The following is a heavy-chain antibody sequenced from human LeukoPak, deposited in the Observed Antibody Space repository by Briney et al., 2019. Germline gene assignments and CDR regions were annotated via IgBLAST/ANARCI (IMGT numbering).Heavy chain of an antibody. V-gene: IGHV3-33*01. D-gene: IGHD5-12*01. CDR3: ARDRYSGYDYRSSRTLDY. J-gene: IGHJ4*02. Sequence: GRSLRLSCAASGFTLSSHGMHWVRQAPGKGLEWVAVIWYDGSNKHYADSVKGRFTISRDSSKNTLSLQMNSLRAEDTAVYYCARDRYSGYDYRSSRTLDYWGQGTLVTVSS. CDR2: IWYDGSNK. CDR1: GFTLSSHG.